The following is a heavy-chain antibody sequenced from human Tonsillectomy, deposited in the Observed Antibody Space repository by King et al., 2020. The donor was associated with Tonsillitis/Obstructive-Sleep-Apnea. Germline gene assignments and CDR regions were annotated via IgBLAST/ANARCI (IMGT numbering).Heavy chain of an antibody. CDR3: IRDRDGDYNY. Sequence: QLVQSGGGLVQPGRSLRLSCTASGFTFGDYAMSWVRQAPGKGLEWGGFIRSKAYGGTTEYAASVKGRFTISRDDSKSIAYLQMNSLKTEDTAFYYCIRDRDGDYNYWGQGTLVTVSS. V-gene: IGHV3-49*04. J-gene: IGHJ4*02. D-gene: IGHD4-17*01. CDR1: GFTFGDYA. CDR2: IRSKAYGGTT.